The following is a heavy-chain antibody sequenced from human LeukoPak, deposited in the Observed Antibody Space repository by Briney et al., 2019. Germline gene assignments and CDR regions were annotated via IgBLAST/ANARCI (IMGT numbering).Heavy chain of an antibody. Sequence: SETLSLTCTVSGGSISSGSYYWSWIRRPPGKGLEWIGSIYHSGSTYYNPSLKSRVTISVDTSKNQFSLKLSSVTDTDTAVYYCARDETYSSDWQSNHYYYYMDVWGKGTTVTVSS. CDR2: IYHSGST. V-gene: IGHV4-39*07. D-gene: IGHD6-19*01. CDR1: GGSISSGSYY. J-gene: IGHJ6*03. CDR3: ARDETYSSDWQSNHYYYYMDV.